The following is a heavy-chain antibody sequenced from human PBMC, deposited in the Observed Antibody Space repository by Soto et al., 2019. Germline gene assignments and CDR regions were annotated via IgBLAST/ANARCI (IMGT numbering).Heavy chain of an antibody. J-gene: IGHJ3*02. CDR1: GGSISSGGYY. CDR3: ARVHSGGAFDI. CDR2: IYYSGST. V-gene: IGHV4-31*03. D-gene: IGHD3-10*01. Sequence: SETLSLTCTVSGGSISSGGYYWSWIRQHPGKGLEWIGYIYYSGSTYYNPSLKSRVTISVGTSKNQFSLKLSSVTAADTAVYYCARVHSGGAFDIWGQGTMVTVSS.